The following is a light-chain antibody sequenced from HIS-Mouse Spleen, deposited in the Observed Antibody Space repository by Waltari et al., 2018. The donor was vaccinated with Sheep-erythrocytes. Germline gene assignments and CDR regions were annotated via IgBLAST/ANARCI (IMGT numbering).Light chain of an antibody. CDR3: CSYAGSYNHV. J-gene: IGLJ1*01. CDR2: EVS. CDR1: SSDVGGYNH. Sequence: QSALTQPRSVSGSPGQSVTISCTGTSSDVGGYNHVSWYQQHPGKAPKLMIYEVSTRPSGVPDRFSGSKSGNTASLTISGLQAEDEADYYCCSYAGSYNHVFATGTKVTVL. V-gene: IGLV2-11*01.